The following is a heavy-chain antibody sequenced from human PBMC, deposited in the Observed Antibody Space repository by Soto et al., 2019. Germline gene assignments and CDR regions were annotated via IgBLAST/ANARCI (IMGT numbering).Heavy chain of an antibody. CDR1: GGSFTSYS. CDR3: AKSLIFVDHGYMDV. Sequence: QVQLVQSGAELKKPGSSVKVSCEASGGSFTSYSFTWVRQAPGQGLEWMGRIIPIQGKANYALKCQDRVTITADRATRTVYMELTSLRPEDTAVYFCAKSLIFVDHGYMDVWGKGTTVTVSS. D-gene: IGHD3-3*01. J-gene: IGHJ6*03. CDR2: IIPIQGKA. V-gene: IGHV1-69*02.